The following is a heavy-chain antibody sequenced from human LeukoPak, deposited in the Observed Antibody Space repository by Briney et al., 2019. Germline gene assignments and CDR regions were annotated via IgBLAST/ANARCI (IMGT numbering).Heavy chain of an antibody. CDR1: GFTFDDYG. CDR2: INWNGRST. J-gene: IGHJ4*02. D-gene: IGHD3-3*01. V-gene: IGHV3-20*04. CDR3: ARGRYDFWSVYLDY. Sequence: GGSLRLACAASGFTFDDYGMSWVRQAPGKGLEWVCGINWNGRSTGYADSVKGRFTISRDNAKNSMYLQMNSLRAEDTALYYCARGRYDFWSVYLDYWGQGALVTVSS.